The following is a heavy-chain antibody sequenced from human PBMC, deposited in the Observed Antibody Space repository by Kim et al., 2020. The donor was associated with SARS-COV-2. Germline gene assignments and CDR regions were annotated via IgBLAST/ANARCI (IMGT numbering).Heavy chain of an antibody. J-gene: IGHJ5*02. D-gene: IGHD3-16*01. CDR3: VRDVSYDEHPSFDH. V-gene: IGHV3-74*01. Sequence: YADSWKGRFSISRDNAKNRVYLQRNSLRAEDTAVYYCVRDVSYDEHPSFDHWGQGTLVTVSS.